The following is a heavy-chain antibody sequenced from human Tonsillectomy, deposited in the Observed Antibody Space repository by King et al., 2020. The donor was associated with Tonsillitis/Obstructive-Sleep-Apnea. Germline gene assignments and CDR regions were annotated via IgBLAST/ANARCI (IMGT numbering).Heavy chain of an antibody. J-gene: IGHJ4*02. D-gene: IGHD3-16*02. CDR2: IRSKAYGGTT. Sequence: QLVQSGGGLVKPGRSLRLSCTASGFTFGDYAMTWFRQAPGKGLEWVGFIRSKAYGGTTEYAASVKGRFTISRDDSKSIAYLQMNSLKTEDTAVYYWARDNDYIWGSYRPLFDYWGQGTLVTVSS. CDR1: GFTFGDYA. V-gene: IGHV3-49*05. CDR3: ARDNDYIWGSYRPLFDY.